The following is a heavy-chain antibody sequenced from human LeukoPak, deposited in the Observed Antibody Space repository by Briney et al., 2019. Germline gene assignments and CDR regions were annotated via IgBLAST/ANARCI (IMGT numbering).Heavy chain of an antibody. Sequence: GGSLRLSCAASGFTFSSYGMHWVRQAPGKGLEWVAVIWYDGSNKYYADSVKGRFTISRDNSKNTLYLQMNSLRAEDTAVYYCARDPSEEQLGLGPYGMDVWGQGTTVTVSS. D-gene: IGHD6-13*01. J-gene: IGHJ6*02. CDR3: ARDPSEEQLGLGPYGMDV. CDR2: IWYDGSNK. V-gene: IGHV3-33*01. CDR1: GFTFSSYG.